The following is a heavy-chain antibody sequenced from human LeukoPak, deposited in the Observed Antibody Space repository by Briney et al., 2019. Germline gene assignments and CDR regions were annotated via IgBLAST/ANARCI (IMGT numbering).Heavy chain of an antibody. CDR3: ARDYNNWYFDL. J-gene: IGHJ2*01. V-gene: IGHV4-4*07. CDR1: GDSISSYY. Sequence: SETLSLTCDVSGDSISSYYWIWIRQPAGKGLEWLGRIYPSGSANYNPSLKSRGTMSVDTSKNQFSLRLSSVTAADTAVYFCARDYNNWYFDLWGRGTLVTVSS. CDR2: IYPSGSA. D-gene: IGHD5-24*01.